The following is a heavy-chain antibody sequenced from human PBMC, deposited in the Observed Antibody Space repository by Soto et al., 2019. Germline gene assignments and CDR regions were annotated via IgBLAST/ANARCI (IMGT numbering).Heavy chain of an antibody. Sequence: VGSLRLSCASSVFTFSSYAMSCVRHAPGKGLEWVSAISGSGGSTYYADSVKGRFTISRDNSKNTLYLQMNSLRAEDTAVYYCAKDTYGMEVWGQGTTVNVSS. V-gene: IGHV3-23*01. CDR3: AKDTYGMEV. CDR1: VFTFSSYA. J-gene: IGHJ6*01. CDR2: ISGSGGST.